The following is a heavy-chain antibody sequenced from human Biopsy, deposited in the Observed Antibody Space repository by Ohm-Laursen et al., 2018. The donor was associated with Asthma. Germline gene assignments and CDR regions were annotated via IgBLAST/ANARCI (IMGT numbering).Heavy chain of an antibody. CDR2: INSVFGTT. J-gene: IGHJ4*02. D-gene: IGHD2-2*01. Sequence: SVKVSCKSLGGTFTTYVIGWVRQAPGQGLEWMGGINSVFGTTTYPQKFQDRVTITADDSTSTGYMELSSLRSEDTAVYYCARKAGSCISRTCYSLDFWGQGTLVTVSS. V-gene: IGHV1-69*13. CDR1: GGTFTTYV. CDR3: ARKAGSCISRTCYSLDF.